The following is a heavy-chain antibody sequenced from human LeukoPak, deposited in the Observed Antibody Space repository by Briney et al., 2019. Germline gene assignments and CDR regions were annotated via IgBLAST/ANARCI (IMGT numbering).Heavy chain of an antibody. CDR2: IIPILGIA. D-gene: IGHD1-1*01. Sequence: GSSVKVSCKASGGTFRSYTISWVRQAPGQGLEWMGRIIPILGIANYAQKFQGRVTITADKSTSTAYMELSSLRSEDTAVYYCARETAEYNLLWYFDYWGQGTLVTVSS. V-gene: IGHV1-69*04. CDR3: ARETAEYNLLWYFDY. J-gene: IGHJ4*02. CDR1: GGTFRSYT.